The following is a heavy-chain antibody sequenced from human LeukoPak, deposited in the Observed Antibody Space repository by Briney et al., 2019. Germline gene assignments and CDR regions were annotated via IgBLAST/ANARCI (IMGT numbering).Heavy chain of an antibody. V-gene: IGHV1-24*01. J-gene: IGHJ4*02. Sequence: ASMKVSCKVSGYTLTELSMHWVRQAPGKGLEWMGGFDPEDGETIYAQKFQGRVTMTEDTSTDTAYMELSSLRSEDTAVYYCATLDSSGYYRTYYFDYWGQGTLVTVSS. D-gene: IGHD3-22*01. CDR3: ATLDSSGYYRTYYFDY. CDR1: GYTLTELS. CDR2: FDPEDGET.